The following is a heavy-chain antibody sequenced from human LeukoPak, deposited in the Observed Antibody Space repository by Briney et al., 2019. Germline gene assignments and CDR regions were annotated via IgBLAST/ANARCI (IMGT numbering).Heavy chain of an antibody. V-gene: IGHV3-49*03. D-gene: IGHD3-10*01. Sequence: GGSLRLSCIASGFNLGDYDMSWFRQAPGKGLEWVGFIRSKAYGGTTEYAASVKGRFTFSRDDSKSIAYLQMSSLKTEDTAVYYCSRGFSSVPTLFDYWGQGTLVTVSS. CDR2: IRSKAYGGTT. CDR3: SRGFSSVPTLFDY. J-gene: IGHJ4*02. CDR1: GFNLGDYD.